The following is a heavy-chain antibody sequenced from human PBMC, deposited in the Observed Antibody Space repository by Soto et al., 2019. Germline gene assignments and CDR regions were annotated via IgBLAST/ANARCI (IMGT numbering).Heavy chain of an antibody. CDR1: GFTINIYV. CDR3: ARGDRDSGWNI. CDR2: ISYTGGRT. D-gene: IGHD6-19*01. Sequence: GGSLRLSCAASGFTINIYVMSWVRQAPGKGLEWVSAISYTGGRTDYADSVKGRFTISIDNSKNTLYLQMISLRAEDTAVYYCARGDRDSGWNIWGQGTLVTVSS. J-gene: IGHJ4*02. V-gene: IGHV3-23*01.